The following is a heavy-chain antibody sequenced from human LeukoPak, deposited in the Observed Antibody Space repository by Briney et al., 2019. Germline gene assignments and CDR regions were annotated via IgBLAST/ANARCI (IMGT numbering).Heavy chain of an antibody. V-gene: IGHV1-2*06. CDR3: AREGDIVVVPAASAGFDP. J-gene: IGHJ5*02. CDR1: GYTFTGYY. CDR2: INPNSGGT. Sequence: GASVKVSCKASGYTFTGYYMHWVRQAPGQGLEWMGRINPNSGGTNYAQKFRDRVTMTRDTSISTAYMELSRLRSDDTAVYYCAREGDIVVVPAASAGFDPWGQGTLVTVSS. D-gene: IGHD2-2*01.